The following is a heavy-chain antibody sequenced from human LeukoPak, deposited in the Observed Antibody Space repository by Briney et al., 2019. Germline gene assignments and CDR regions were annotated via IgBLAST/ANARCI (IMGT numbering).Heavy chain of an antibody. V-gene: IGHV4-59*01. J-gene: IGHJ4*02. D-gene: IGHD1-26*01. CDR3: ARRGVGALFGGFDY. CDR2: IYYSGST. Sequence: SETLSLTCTVSGGSISSYYWSWIRQPPGKGLEWIGYIYYSGSTNYNPSLKSRVTISVDTSKNQFSLKLSSVTAADTAVYYCARRGVGALFGGFDYWGQGTLVTVSS. CDR1: GGSISSYY.